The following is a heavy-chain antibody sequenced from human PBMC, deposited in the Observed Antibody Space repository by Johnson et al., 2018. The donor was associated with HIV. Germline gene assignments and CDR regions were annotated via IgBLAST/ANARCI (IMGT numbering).Heavy chain of an antibody. V-gene: IGHV3-30-3*01. Sequence: VQLVESGGGVVQPGRSLRLSCAASGFTFSSYAMHWVRQAPGQGLEWVAVISYDGSNNYYADSVKGRFTISRDNAKNSLYLQLNSLRAEDTAVYYCARAASDAFDIWGQGTMVTVSS. CDR1: GFTFSSYA. CDR2: ISYDGSNN. CDR3: ARAASDAFDI. J-gene: IGHJ3*02.